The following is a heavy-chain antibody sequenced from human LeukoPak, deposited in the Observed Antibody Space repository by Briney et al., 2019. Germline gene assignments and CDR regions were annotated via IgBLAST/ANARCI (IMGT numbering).Heavy chain of an antibody. CDR1: AYTFTNYD. D-gene: IGHD6-19*01. V-gene: IGHV1-8*01. CDR2: MNPNSGNT. J-gene: IGHJ4*02. CDR3: ARRRGWPNYFDY. Sequence: ASVKVSFKASAYTFTNYDINWVRQATGQGLEWMGWMNPNSGNTGYAQKFQGRVTMTRNTSITTAYMELSSLRSEDTAVYYCARRRGWPNYFDYWGQGTLVTVSS.